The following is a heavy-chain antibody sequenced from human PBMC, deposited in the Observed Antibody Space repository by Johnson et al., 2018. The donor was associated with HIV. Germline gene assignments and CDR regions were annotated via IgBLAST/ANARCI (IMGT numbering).Heavy chain of an antibody. CDR1: GFTFSSFA. Sequence: QVQLVESGGGVVQPGRSLRLSCAASGFTFSSFAMHWVRQAPGKGLEWVAFIRNDGSKNYYADSAKGRFTLSRYNAKNTLYLQMNNLRVEATALYYCAKSALERATPLAEVDAFDVWGQGTMVTVSS. CDR3: AKSALERATPLAEVDAFDV. V-gene: IGHV3-30*02. D-gene: IGHD5-24*01. J-gene: IGHJ3*01. CDR2: IRNDGSKN.